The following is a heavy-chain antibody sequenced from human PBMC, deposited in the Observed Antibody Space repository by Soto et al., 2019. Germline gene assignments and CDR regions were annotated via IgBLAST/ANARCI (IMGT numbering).Heavy chain of an antibody. V-gene: IGHV3-7*03. CDR1: GFTFSSYW. D-gene: IGHD2-8*02. CDR2: IRKDGSEK. J-gene: IGHJ4*02. CDR3: VESGGAADY. Sequence: GGSLRLSCAASGFTFSSYWMGWVRQAPGKGLEWVANIRKDGSEKNYVDSVKGRFTISRDNTKNSLYLQMNSLTAEDTAVYYCVESGGAADYWGQGTLVTVSS.